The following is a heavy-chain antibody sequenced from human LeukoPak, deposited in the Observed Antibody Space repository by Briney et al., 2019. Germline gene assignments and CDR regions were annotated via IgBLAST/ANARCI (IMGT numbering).Heavy chain of an antibody. CDR1: GFTFHDYA. D-gene: IGHD3-16*01. Sequence: PGRSLRLSCVASGFTFHDYAMHWVRQVPGGGLEGGSGIIGKSGRLDYTESLKGRFTISGDNAGRTLYLQMASLRPQGPAFYYCVKDSVGGLSWPLYWYLALWGRGTLVTVSS. CDR2: IIGKSGRL. V-gene: IGHV3-9*01. J-gene: IGHJ2*01. CDR3: VKDSVGGLSWPLYWYLAL.